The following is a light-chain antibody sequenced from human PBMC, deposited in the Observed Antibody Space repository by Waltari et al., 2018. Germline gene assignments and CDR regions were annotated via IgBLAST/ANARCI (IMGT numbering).Light chain of an antibody. CDR3: QQYYSSPLFT. J-gene: IGKJ3*01. V-gene: IGKV4-1*01. CDR2: WAS. Sequence: DIVMTQSPDSLAVSLGERATINCKSCQSVLYSSKNKNYLAWYQQKPGQPPKLLISWASSRESGVPDRFSGSGSGTDFTLTISSLQAEDVAVYYCQQYYSSPLFTFGPGTKVEIK. CDR1: QSVLYSSKNKNY.